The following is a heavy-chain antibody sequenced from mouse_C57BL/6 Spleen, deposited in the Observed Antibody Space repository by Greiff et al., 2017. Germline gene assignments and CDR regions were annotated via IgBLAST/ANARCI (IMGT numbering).Heavy chain of an antibody. J-gene: IGHJ2*01. D-gene: IGHD3-2*02. CDR1: GFTFTDYY. Sequence: EVTLEESGGGLVQPGGSLSLSCAASGFTFTDYYMSWVRQPPGKALEWLGFIRNKANGYTTEYSASVKGRFTISRDNSQSILYLQMNALGAEDSATYYCARYIAQARMYYFDYWGQGTTLTVSS. CDR3: ARYIAQARMYYFDY. CDR2: IRNKANGYTT. V-gene: IGHV7-3*01.